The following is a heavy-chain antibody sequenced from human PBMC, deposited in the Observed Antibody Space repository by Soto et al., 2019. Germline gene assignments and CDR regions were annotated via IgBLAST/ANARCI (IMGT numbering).Heavy chain of an antibody. V-gene: IGHV3-30*18. Sequence: GGSLRLSCAASGFTFSSYGMHWVRQAPGKGLEWVAVISYDGGNKYYADSVKGRFTISRDNSKNTLYLQMNSLRAEDTAVYYCAKDRNEGVVVTALFDYWGQGTLVTVSS. CDR1: GFTFSSYG. J-gene: IGHJ4*02. CDR2: ISYDGGNK. D-gene: IGHD2-21*02. CDR3: AKDRNEGVVVTALFDY.